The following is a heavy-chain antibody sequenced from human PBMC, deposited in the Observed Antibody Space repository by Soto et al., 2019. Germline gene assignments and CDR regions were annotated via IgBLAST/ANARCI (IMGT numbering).Heavy chain of an antibody. CDR2: INAGNGNT. D-gene: IGHD5-12*01. Sequence: QVQLVQSGAEEKKPGASVKVSCKASGYTFSSYAMDWVRQAPGQRLEWMGWINAGNGNTKYSQKFQGRVTISRDTSASTAYMELSSLRSEDTVVYYCARDLGWLQFDYWGQGTLVTVSS. CDR3: ARDLGWLQFDY. J-gene: IGHJ4*02. CDR1: GYTFSSYA. V-gene: IGHV1-3*05.